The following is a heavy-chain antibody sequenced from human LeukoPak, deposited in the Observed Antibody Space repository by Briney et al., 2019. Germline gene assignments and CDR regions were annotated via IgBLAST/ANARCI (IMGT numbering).Heavy chain of an antibody. CDR2: ISSSSTYI. V-gene: IGHV3-21*01. Sequence: GGSLRLSCAASGFTFSSYSINWVRQAPGKGLEWVSSISSSSTYIYYADSVKGGFTISRDNAKNSLYLQMNSLRAEDTALYYCASSLVAAALRGAFDIWGQGTMVTVSS. J-gene: IGHJ3*02. CDR3: ASSLVAAALRGAFDI. CDR1: GFTFSSYS. D-gene: IGHD6-13*01.